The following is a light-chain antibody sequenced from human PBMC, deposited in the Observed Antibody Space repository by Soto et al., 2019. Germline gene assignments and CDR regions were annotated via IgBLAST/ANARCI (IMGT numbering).Light chain of an antibody. V-gene: IGLV1-47*01. J-gene: IGLJ2*01. CDR1: SSNFGSNY. CDR3: AAWDDSLSGPV. Sequence: HSVLTQPPSASGTPGQRVTISCSGSSSNFGSNYVYWYQQVPGTAPKLLIYRNNQRPSGVPDRFSGSKSGTSASLAISGLRSEDEADYYCAAWDDSLSGPVFGGGTKVTVL. CDR2: RNN.